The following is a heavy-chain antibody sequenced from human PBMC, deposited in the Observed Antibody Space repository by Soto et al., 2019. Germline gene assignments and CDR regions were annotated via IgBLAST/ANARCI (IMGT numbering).Heavy chain of an antibody. V-gene: IGHV3-11*01. CDR3: ARDKYTNYVNYFDL. Sequence: GGSLRLSCAASGFTFRNYYMTWMRQTPGKGLEWISTITSSGGSTYYAASVKGRVTISRDNANNSLYLQMTGLRAEDTALYYCARDKYTNYVNYFDLWRQGTLVTVSS. CDR2: ITSSGGST. CDR1: GFTFRNYY. J-gene: IGHJ5*02. D-gene: IGHD3-16*01.